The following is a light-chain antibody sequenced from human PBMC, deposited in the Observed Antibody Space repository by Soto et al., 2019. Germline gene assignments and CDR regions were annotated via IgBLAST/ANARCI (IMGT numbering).Light chain of an antibody. CDR3: QQYDNLPLT. Sequence: DIQMTQSPSSLSASVGYRATLTCMASQGISSWLAWYQQKPGKDPKLLIYAESSLQSGVQSRFSGSGSGTEFTLTISSMQPDEFATYYCQQYDNLPLTFGGGTKVDIK. J-gene: IGKJ4*01. V-gene: IGKV1D-16*01. CDR1: QGISSW. CDR2: AES.